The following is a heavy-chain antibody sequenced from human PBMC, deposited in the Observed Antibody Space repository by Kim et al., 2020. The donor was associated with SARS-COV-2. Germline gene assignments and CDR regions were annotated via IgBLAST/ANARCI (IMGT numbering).Heavy chain of an antibody. J-gene: IGHJ4*02. Sequence: TRYSPSFKGQVTVSADKPISTAYLQWSSLKASDTALYYCARGFGYGLFDYWGQGTLVTVSS. D-gene: IGHD5-18*01. CDR3: ARGFGYGLFDY. CDR2: T. V-gene: IGHV5-51*04.